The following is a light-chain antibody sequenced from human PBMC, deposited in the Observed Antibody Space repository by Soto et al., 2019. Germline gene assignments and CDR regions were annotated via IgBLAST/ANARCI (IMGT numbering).Light chain of an antibody. CDR2: EGG. Sequence: QSALTQPASVSGSPGQSITISCTGTSSDVGNYNLVSWYQQYPGKAPKLMIYEGGKRPSGVSNRFSGSKSGNTASLTISGLQAEDEAYYYCSSYTTSAPYVFGSGTKLTVL. J-gene: IGLJ1*01. CDR1: SSDVGNYNL. CDR3: SSYTTSAPYV. V-gene: IGLV2-14*02.